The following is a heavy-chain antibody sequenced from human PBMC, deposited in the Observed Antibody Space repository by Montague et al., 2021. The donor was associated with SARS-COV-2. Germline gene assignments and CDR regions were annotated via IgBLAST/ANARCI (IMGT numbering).Heavy chain of an antibody. CDR2: ITSTSRYI. CDR1: EFTFSDYN. J-gene: IGHJ4*02. V-gene: IGHV3-21*01. D-gene: IGHD1-1*01. CDR3: AGGILRSPVGLDY. Sequence: SLRRSWAASEFTFSDYNMNWVRHAPGKGLEWVSSITSTSRYIYYADSVRGRFTISRANGKKLLYLQMNSLRAEDTAIYYCAGGILRSPVGLDYWGQGTLVTVSA.